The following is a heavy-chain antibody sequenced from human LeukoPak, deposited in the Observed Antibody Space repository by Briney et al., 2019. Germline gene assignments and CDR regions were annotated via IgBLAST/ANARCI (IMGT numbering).Heavy chain of an antibody. V-gene: IGHV3-9*01. J-gene: IGHJ4*02. CDR2: ISWNSGSI. D-gene: IGHD3-9*01. Sequence: PGRSLRLSCAASGFTFDDYAMHWVRQAPGKALEWVSGISWNSGSIGYADSVKGRFTISRDNAKNSLYLQMNSLRAEDTALYYCAKEEGYYDILTGYSPFDYWGQGTLVTVSS. CDR3: AKEEGYYDILTGYSPFDY. CDR1: GFTFDDYA.